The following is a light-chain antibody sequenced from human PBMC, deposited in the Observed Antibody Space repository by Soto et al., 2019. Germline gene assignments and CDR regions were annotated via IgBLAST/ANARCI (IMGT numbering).Light chain of an antibody. CDR3: QQSSSTPPT. CDR1: QNIGGF. J-gene: IGKJ4*01. V-gene: IGKV1-39*01. Sequence: DIQMTQSPSSLSASAGDRVTMTCRASQNIGGFLNWFQHKPGKAPKLLIFAASNLQSGVPSRFSGSGSGTDFTLTISSLQPEDFATYYCQQSSSTPPTFGGGTKVDIK. CDR2: AAS.